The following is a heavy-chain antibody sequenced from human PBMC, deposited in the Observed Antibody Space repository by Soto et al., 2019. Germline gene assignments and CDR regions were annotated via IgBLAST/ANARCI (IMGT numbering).Heavy chain of an antibody. CDR1: GFTFSSYE. D-gene: IGHD5-18*01. CDR3: ARVGPYSSYYSYCMDV. Sequence: LRLSCAASGFTFSSYEMNWVRQAPGKGLEWVSYISSSGSTIYYADSVKGRFTISRDNAKNSLYLQMNSLRAEDTAVYYCARVGPYSSYYSYCMDVWGQGTTVTVSS. J-gene: IGHJ6*02. CDR2: ISSSGSTI. V-gene: IGHV3-48*03.